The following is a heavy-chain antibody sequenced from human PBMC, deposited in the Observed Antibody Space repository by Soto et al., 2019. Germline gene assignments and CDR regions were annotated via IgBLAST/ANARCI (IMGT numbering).Heavy chain of an antibody. CDR3: ARDTTYYDILTGPYYAMDV. V-gene: IGHV1-46*01. CDR1: GYTFMTYY. CDR2: INPSGGST. J-gene: IGHJ6*02. D-gene: IGHD3-9*01. Sequence: ASVKVSCKASGYTFMTYYMHWVRQAPGQGLEWMGIINPSGGSTTYAQKFQGRVTMTSDTSTSTVYMELSSLRSEDTAVYYCARDTTYYDILTGPYYAMDVWGQGTTVTVSS.